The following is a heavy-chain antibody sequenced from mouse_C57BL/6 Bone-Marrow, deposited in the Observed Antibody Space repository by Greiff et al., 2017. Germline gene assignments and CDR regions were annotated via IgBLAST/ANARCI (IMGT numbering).Heavy chain of an antibody. D-gene: IGHD2-3*01. CDR3: TRSVDGYYTWFAY. Sequence: VHVKQSGTVLARPGASVKMSCKTSGYTFTSYWMHWVKQRPGQGLEWIGAIYPGNSDTSYNQKFKGKAKLTAVTSASTAYMELSSLTNENSAVYYCTRSVDGYYTWFAYWGQGTLVTVAA. J-gene: IGHJ3*01. CDR2: IYPGNSDT. CDR1: GYTFTSYW. V-gene: IGHV1-5*01.